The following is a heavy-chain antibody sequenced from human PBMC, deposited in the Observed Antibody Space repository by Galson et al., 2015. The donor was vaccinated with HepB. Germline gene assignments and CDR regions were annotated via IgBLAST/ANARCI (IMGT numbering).Heavy chain of an antibody. D-gene: IGHD2-8*01. CDR3: ARMGFNGGWFDP. J-gene: IGHJ5*02. V-gene: IGHV1-46*04. CDR1: GYSFTNYY. CDR2: INPGAATT. Sequence: SVKVSCKASGYSFTNYYIHWVRQVPGHGLEWLGIINPGAATTSYAPKLQGRVTMTRDTSTNTVYMELSSLRSDDTAVYYCARMGFNGGWFDPWGQGTLVTVSS.